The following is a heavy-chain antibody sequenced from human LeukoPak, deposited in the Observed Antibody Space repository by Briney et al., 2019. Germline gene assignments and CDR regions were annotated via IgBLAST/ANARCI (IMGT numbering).Heavy chain of an antibody. J-gene: IGHJ6*03. V-gene: IGHV4-4*07. CDR2: IYTSGST. Sequence: SGTLSLTCSVSGDSISGFYWSWIRQPAGKGLEWIGRIYTSGSTNYNPSLKSRVTMSVDTSQNQFSLKLSSVTAADTAVYYCARSGSYHYYYYMDVWGKGTTVTISS. CDR1: GDSISGFY. CDR3: ARSGSYHYYYYMDV. D-gene: IGHD1-26*01.